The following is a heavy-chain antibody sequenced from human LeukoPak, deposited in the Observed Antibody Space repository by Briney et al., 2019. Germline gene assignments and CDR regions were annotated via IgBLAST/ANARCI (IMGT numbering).Heavy chain of an antibody. Sequence: PGGSLRLSCEASGFSFRGYDMNWLRQAPGKGLEWLSFISRRGDSVSYADSVKGRFTISRDNAKSTLYLEMDTLTVEDTAVYYCARDLFSQSYDSSGYFDYWGQGGLVTVSS. V-gene: IGHV3-11*01. CDR2: ISRRGDSV. CDR3: ARDLFSQSYDSSGYFDY. D-gene: IGHD3-22*01. J-gene: IGHJ4*02. CDR1: GFSFRGYD.